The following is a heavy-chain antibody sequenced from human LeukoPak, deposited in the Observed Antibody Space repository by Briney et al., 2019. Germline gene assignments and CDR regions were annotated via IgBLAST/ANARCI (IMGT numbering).Heavy chain of an antibody. D-gene: IGHD3-10*01. V-gene: IGHV4-59*01. CDR1: GGSMSSYY. J-gene: IGHJ4*02. CDR2: IYYSGST. CDR3: SRSYLWFGEPYFDY. Sequence: SATLSLTCTVSGGSMSSYYWSWIRQPPGKGLEWIGYIYYSGSTNCNPSLKSRVTISVDTSKNQFSLKLSSVTAADTAVYYCSRSYLWFGEPYFDYWGQGTLVTVSS.